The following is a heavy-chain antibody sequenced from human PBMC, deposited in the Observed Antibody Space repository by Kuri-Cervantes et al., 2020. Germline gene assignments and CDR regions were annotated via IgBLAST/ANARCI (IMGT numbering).Heavy chain of an antibody. D-gene: IGHD2-2*01. CDR1: GFTFSSYW. CDR3: ARDGCSSTSCYYFSAFDI. V-gene: IGHV3-30-3*01. J-gene: IGHJ3*02. Sequence: GGSLRLSCAASGFTFSSYWMSWVRQAPGKGLEWVAVISYDGSNKYYADSVKGRFTISRDNSKNMLYLQMNSLRAEDTAVYYCARDGCSSTSCYYFSAFDIWGQGTMVTVSS. CDR2: ISYDGSNK.